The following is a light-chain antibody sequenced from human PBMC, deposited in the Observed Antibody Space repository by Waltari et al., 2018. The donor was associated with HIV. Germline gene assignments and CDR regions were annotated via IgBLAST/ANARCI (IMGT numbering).Light chain of an antibody. V-gene: IGLV1-44*01. CDR3: AAWDDSLNGLWV. J-gene: IGLJ3*02. CDR1: SSNIGRNT. Sequence: QSVLTQPPSVSGTPGQRVTISCSGASSNIGRNTVNWFQLLPGTAPKPPIYTDKQRPSGVPDRFSGSKSGTSASLAISGLQSEDEADYFCAAWDDSLNGLWVFGGGTKLTVL. CDR2: TDK.